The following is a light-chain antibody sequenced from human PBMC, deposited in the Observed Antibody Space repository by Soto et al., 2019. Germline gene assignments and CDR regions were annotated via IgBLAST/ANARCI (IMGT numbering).Light chain of an antibody. J-gene: IGKJ4*01. CDR3: QQYNNWPSLT. CDR1: QGISNS. Sequence: EIVITQSPATLSVSPGERATLSCRASQGISNSLAWYQQKPGQAPRLLIYGVSTRATGIPARFSGSGSGTEFTLTISSPXSEDFAVYYCQQYNNWPSLTFGGGTKVDIK. CDR2: GVS. V-gene: IGKV3-15*01.